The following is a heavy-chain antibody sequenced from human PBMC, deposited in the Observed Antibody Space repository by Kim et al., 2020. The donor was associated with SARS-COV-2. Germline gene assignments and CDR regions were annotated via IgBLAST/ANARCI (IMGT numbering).Heavy chain of an antibody. Sequence: SETLSLTCTVSGGSISSGDYYWSWIRQPPGKGLEWIGYIYYSGSTYYNPSLKSRVTISVDTSKNQFSLKLSSVTAADTAVYYCARGGGYYDFWSGYHAPTGGFDLWGRGTLVTVSS. V-gene: IGHV4-30-4*01. CDR1: GGSISSGDYY. J-gene: IGHJ2*01. D-gene: IGHD3-3*01. CDR2: IYYSGST. CDR3: ARGGGYYDFWSGYHAPTGGFDL.